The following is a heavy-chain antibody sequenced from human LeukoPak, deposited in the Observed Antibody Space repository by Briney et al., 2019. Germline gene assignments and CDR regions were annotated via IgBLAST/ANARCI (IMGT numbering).Heavy chain of an antibody. CDR3: VRDLTYGARFDY. D-gene: IGHD4/OR15-4a*01. V-gene: IGHV3-30*04. CDR1: GFTFTDYA. Sequence: GGSLRLSCVGSGFTFTDYAIHWLRQAPDKGMESVAFISSDGNTKFYVDSVKGRITISRDNFRNTLSLEVSTLRPEDTALYHCVRDLTYGARFDYWGQGTQVTVSS. J-gene: IGHJ4*02. CDR2: ISSDGNTK.